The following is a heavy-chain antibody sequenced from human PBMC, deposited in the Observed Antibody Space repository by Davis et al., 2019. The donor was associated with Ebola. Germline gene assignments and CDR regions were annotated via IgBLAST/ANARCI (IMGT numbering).Heavy chain of an antibody. D-gene: IGHD4-17*01. Sequence: MPSETLSLTCTVSGGSISSSSYYWGWIRQPPGKGLEWLGSIYYSGSTYYNPSLKSRVTISVDTSKNQFSLKLSSVTAADTAVYYCARHPLSTVTKNFDYWGQGTLVTVSS. CDR1: GGSISSSSYY. J-gene: IGHJ4*02. CDR2: IYYSGST. CDR3: ARHPLSTVTKNFDY. V-gene: IGHV4-39*01.